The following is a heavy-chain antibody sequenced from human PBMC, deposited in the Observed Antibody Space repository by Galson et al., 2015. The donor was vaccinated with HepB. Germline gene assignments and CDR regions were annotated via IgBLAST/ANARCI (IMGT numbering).Heavy chain of an antibody. D-gene: IGHD6-19*01. CDR1: GFTFSSYA. J-gene: IGHJ3*02. Sequence: SLRLSCAASGFTFSSYAIDWVRQAPGKGLEYVSGISSQGVSTYYANSVKGRLTISRDNSKNTVYLQMGSLRAEDMAVYYCARDRSGSGWYRGAFDIWGQGTMVTVSS. CDR3: ARDRSGSGWYRGAFDI. CDR2: ISSQGVST. V-gene: IGHV3-64*01.